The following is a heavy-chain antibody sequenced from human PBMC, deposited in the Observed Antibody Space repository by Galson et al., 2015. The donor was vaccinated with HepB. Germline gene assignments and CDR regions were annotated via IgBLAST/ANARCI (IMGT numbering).Heavy chain of an antibody. D-gene: IGHD5-24*01. Sequence: SVKVSCKASGYTFTGYYMHWVRQAPGQGLEWMGWINPNSGGTNYAQKFQGWVTMTRDTSISTAYMELSRLRSDDTAVYYCARGMGWLQLFFDYWGQGTLVTVSS. CDR3: ARGMGWLQLFFDY. CDR2: INPNSGGT. J-gene: IGHJ4*02. V-gene: IGHV1-2*04. CDR1: GYTFTGYY.